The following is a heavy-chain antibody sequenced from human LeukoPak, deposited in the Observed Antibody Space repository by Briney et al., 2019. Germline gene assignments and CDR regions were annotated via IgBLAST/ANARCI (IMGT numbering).Heavy chain of an antibody. CDR3: AREGGSRLTDNWFDP. D-gene: IGHD3-16*01. CDR1: GCTFTSYG. CDR2: ISAYNGNT. J-gene: IGHJ5*02. Sequence: ASVKVSCKASGCTFTSYGISWVRQAPGQGLEWMGWISAYNGNTNYAQKLQGRVAMTTDTSTSTAYMELRSLRSDDTAVYYCAREGGSRLTDNWFDPWGQGTLVTVSS. V-gene: IGHV1-18*01.